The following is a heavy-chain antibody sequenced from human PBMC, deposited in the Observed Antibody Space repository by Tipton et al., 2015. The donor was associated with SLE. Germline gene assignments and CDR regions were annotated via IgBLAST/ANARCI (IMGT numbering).Heavy chain of an antibody. CDR2: INPRSGDT. CDR3: ARVRVDTAMGVFDF. D-gene: IGHD5-18*01. J-gene: IGHJ4*02. CDR1: GYTFTGYF. V-gene: IGHV1-2*06. Sequence: QLVQSGAEVKKPGASVKVSCKASGYTFTGYFLHWVRQAPGQGLESVGRINPRSGDTNYAQKLQGRVTMTTDTSTSTAYMELRSLRSDDTAIYYCARVRVDTAMGVFDFWGQGTLVTVSS.